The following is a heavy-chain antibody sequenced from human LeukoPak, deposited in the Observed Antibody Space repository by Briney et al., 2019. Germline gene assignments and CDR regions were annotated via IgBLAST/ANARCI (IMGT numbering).Heavy chain of an antibody. CDR2: IIPIFGTA. Sequence: SVKVSCKASGGTFSSYAISWVRQAPGQGLEWMGGIIPIFGTANYAQKFQGRVTITTDESTSTAYMELSSLRSEDTAVYYCARGGAAAGTWDYWGQGTLVTVSS. V-gene: IGHV1-69*05. D-gene: IGHD6-13*01. CDR1: GGTFSSYA. J-gene: IGHJ4*02. CDR3: ARGGAAAGTWDY.